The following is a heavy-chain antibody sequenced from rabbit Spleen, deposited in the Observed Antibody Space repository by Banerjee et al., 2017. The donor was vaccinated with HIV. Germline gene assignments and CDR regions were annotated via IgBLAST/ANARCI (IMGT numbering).Heavy chain of an antibody. J-gene: IGHJ4*01. CDR2: IDPVFGST. CDR1: GFDFSSVA. Sequence: QEQLKETGGGLVQPGGSLTLSCKASGFDFSSVAMSWVRQAPGKGLEWIGYIDPVFGSTYYANWVNGRFTISSHNAQNTLYLQLNSLTAADTATYFCVRDLDDYDDSYFNLWGQGTLVTVS. D-gene: IGHD2-1*01. V-gene: IGHV1S47*01. CDR3: VRDLDDYDDSYFNL.